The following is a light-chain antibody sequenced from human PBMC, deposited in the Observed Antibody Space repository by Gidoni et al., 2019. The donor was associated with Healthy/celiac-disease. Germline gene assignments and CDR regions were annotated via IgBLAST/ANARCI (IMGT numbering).Light chain of an antibody. CDR2: KAS. J-gene: IGKJ1*01. CDR3: QQYNSYWT. Sequence: DIQMTQSPSTLSASVGDRVTITCRARQSISSWLAWYQQKPGKAPKLLIYKASSLDSGVPSRFSGSGSGTEFTLTISSLQPDDFATYYCQQYNSYWTFGQGTKVEIK. V-gene: IGKV1-5*03. CDR1: QSISSW.